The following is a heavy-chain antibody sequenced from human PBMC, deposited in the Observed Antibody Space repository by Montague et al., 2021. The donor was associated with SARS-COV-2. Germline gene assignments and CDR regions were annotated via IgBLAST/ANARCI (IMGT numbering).Heavy chain of an antibody. CDR3: ARGHQGVAMVVVVMIGAEYYFDY. Sequence: SETLSLTCAVYGGSFNDYYWSWIRQPPSLKSRVTISADTSKNQFSLKLKSVTAADTANYYCARGHQGVAMVVVVMIGAEYYFDYWGQGSLVTVSS. V-gene: IGHV4-34*01. CDR1: GGSFNDYY. D-gene: IGHD2-15*01. J-gene: IGHJ4*02.